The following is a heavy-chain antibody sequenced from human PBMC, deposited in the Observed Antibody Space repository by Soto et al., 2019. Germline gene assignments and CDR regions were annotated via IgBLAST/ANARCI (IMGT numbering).Heavy chain of an antibody. CDR2: ISYDGGT. Sequence: SETLSLTCTVSGDSVISATYYWSWIRQPPGKGLEWIGYISYDGGTTYNSSLKSRVTISTDTSRSQLSLQLTSATPADTAVYYCARVLPGIAAAYDAFDVWGQGTMVTVSS. CDR1: GDSVISATYY. D-gene: IGHD6-13*01. CDR3: ARVLPGIAAAYDAFDV. J-gene: IGHJ3*01. V-gene: IGHV4-61*01.